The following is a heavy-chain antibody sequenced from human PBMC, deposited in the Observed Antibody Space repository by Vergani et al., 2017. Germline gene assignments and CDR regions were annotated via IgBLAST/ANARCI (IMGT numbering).Heavy chain of an antibody. CDR1: GGSISSGSYY. CDR2: NYTSGST. Sequence: QVQLQESGPGLVKPSQTLSLTCTVSGGSISSGSYYWSWIRQPAGKGLEWIGRNYTSGSTNYNPSLKSRVTMSVDTSKNQFSLKLSSVTAADTAVYYCARATQEIVVVPAAYWYFDLWGRGTLVTVSS. V-gene: IGHV4-61*02. CDR3: ARATQEIVVVPAAYWYFDL. J-gene: IGHJ2*01. D-gene: IGHD2-2*01.